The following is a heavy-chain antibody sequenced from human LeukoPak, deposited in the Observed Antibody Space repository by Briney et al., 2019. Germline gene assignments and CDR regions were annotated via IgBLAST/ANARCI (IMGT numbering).Heavy chain of an antibody. CDR2: IYHSGST. CDR1: GYSISSGYY. CDR3: ARGWEFYNSNGYVFDI. J-gene: IGHJ3*02. D-gene: IGHD3-22*01. Sequence: SETLSLTCTVSGYSISSGYYWGWIRQPPGKGLEWIGSIYHSGSTYYNPSLKSRVTISVDTSKNQFSLKLTSMTAAGTAVYYCARGWEFYNSNGYVFDIWGQGKMVTVSS. V-gene: IGHV4-38-2*02.